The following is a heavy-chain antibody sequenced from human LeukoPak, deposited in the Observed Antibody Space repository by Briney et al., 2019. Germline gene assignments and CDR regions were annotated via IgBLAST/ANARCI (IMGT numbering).Heavy chain of an antibody. Sequence: SETLSLTCTVSGGSISSYYWSWIRQPAGKGLEWIGRIYTSGSTNYNPSLKSRVTISVDTSKNQFSLKLSSVTAADTAVYYCARENSVYDSSGYYYQWFDPWGQGTLVTVSS. V-gene: IGHV4-4*07. CDR2: IYTSGST. J-gene: IGHJ5*02. CDR1: GGSISSYY. CDR3: ARENSVYDSSGYYYQWFDP. D-gene: IGHD3-22*01.